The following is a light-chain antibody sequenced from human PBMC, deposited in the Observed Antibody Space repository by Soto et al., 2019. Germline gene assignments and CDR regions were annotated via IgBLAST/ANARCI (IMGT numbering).Light chain of an antibody. J-gene: IGLJ2*01. Sequence: QSALTQPASVSGSPGQSITISCTGSSSDVGTYNLVSGYQQHPGKAPKLIIYEDNKRPSGVSNRFSGSKSGNTASLTSAGLQAGDEADYYCCSYAGGNTWVFGGGTKLTVL. V-gene: IGLV2-23*01. CDR1: SSDVGTYNL. CDR2: EDN. CDR3: CSYAGGNTWV.